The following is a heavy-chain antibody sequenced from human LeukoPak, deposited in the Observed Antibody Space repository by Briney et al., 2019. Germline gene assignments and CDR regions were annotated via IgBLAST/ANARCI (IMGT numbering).Heavy chain of an antibody. CDR2: IYHSGST. D-gene: IGHD3-3*01. CDR3: ARAYYDFWSGSASAFDI. J-gene: IGHJ3*02. V-gene: IGHV4-38-2*01. Sequence: SETLSLTCAVSGYSISSGYYWGWIRQPPGKGLEWIGSIYHSGSTYYNPSLKSRVTISVDTSKNQFSLKLSSVTAADTAVYYCARAYYDFWSGSASAFDIWGQGTMVTVSS. CDR1: GYSISSGYY.